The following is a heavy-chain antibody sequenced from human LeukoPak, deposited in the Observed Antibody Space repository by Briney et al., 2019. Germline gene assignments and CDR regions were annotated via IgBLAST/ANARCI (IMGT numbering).Heavy chain of an antibody. Sequence: SETLSLTCTVSGDSIRNSRYSWGWIRQSPRKGQEWIGSLDYSGSTYYNPSLKSRVTISVDTSKDQFSLRLSSVTAADTAVYYCARREALASPFDFWGQGTLVTVSS. CDR3: ARREALASPFDF. V-gene: IGHV4-39*01. J-gene: IGHJ4*02. D-gene: IGHD6-19*01. CDR1: GDSIRNSRYS. CDR2: LDYSGST.